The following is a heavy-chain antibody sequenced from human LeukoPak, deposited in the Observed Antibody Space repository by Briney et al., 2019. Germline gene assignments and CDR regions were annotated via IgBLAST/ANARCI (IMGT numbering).Heavy chain of an antibody. Sequence: GASVKVSCKASGYTFTGYYMHWVRQAPGQGLEWMGWINPNSGGTNYAQKFQGRVTMTRDTSISTAYMELSRLRSDDTAVYYCARVTKNTYYDILTGNGMDVWGQGTTVTVSS. J-gene: IGHJ6*02. CDR2: INPNSGGT. V-gene: IGHV1-2*02. D-gene: IGHD3-9*01. CDR1: GYTFTGYY. CDR3: ARVTKNTYYDILTGNGMDV.